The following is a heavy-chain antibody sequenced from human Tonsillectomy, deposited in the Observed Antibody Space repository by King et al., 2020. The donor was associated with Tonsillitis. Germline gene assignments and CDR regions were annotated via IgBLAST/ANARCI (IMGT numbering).Heavy chain of an antibody. V-gene: IGHV3-15*01. CDR2: IKSKTDGGTT. CDR3: TTEETIFGVAHPTLDY. Sequence: VQLVESGGGLVKPGGSLRLSCAASGFTFSNAWMSWVCQAPGKGLEWVGRIKSKTDGGTTDYAAPVKGRFTISRDDSKNTLYLQMNSLKTEDTAVYYCTTEETIFGVAHPTLDYWGQGTLVTVSS. J-gene: IGHJ4*02. CDR1: GFTFSNAW. D-gene: IGHD3-3*01.